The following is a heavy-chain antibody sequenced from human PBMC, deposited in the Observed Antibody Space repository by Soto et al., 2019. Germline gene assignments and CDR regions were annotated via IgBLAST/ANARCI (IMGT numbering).Heavy chain of an antibody. CDR3: ARALTADDAFDI. J-gene: IGHJ3*02. D-gene: IGHD3-9*01. V-gene: IGHV3-53*05. CDR2: LYSGGST. Sequence: GGSLRLSCAASGFTVSTNYMNWVRQAPGKGLEWVSVLYSGGSTYYADSVQGRFTISRDNSKNTLYLQMNSLRGGDTAVYYCARALTADDAFDIWGQGTMVTVS. CDR1: GFTVSTNY.